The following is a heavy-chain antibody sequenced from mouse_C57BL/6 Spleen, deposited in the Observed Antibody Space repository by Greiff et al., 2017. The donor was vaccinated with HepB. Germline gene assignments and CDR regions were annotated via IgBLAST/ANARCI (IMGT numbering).Heavy chain of an antibody. CDR3: VRHDVYYGSSYGYFDV. Sequence: EVKLMESGGGLVQPKGSLKLSCAASGFSFNTYAMNWVRQAPGKGLEWVARISSKSNNYATYYAESVKDRFTISSDMSESMLYLQMNNLKTENTAMYYCVRHDVYYGSSYGYFDVWGTGTTVTVSS. D-gene: IGHD1-1*01. CDR1: GFSFNTYA. CDR2: ISSKSNNYAT. J-gene: IGHJ1*03. V-gene: IGHV10-1*01.